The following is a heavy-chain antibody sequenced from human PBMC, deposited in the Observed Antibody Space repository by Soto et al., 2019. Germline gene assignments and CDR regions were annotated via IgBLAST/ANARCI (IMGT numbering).Heavy chain of an antibody. CDR3: AKDLRRWFGELTMRSGAFDI. D-gene: IGHD3-10*01. J-gene: IGHJ3*02. Sequence: GGSLRLSCAASGFTFSSYAMSWVRQAPGKGLEWVSAISGSGGSTYYADSVKGRFTISRDNSKNTLYLQMNSLRAEDTAVYYCAKDLRRWFGELTMRSGAFDIWGQGTMVTVSS. V-gene: IGHV3-23*01. CDR2: ISGSGGST. CDR1: GFTFSSYA.